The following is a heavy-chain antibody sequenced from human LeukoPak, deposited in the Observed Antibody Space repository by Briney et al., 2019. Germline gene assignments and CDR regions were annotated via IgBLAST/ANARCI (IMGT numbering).Heavy chain of an antibody. CDR1: GFTFRSYG. CDR3: AKVACSGGNCYAAFDI. CDR2: ISYDGSVK. D-gene: IGHD2-15*01. J-gene: IGHJ3*02. Sequence: PGGSLRLSCAASGFTFRSYGFHWVRQAPGKGLEWVTVISYDGSVKFYADSVKGRFTISRDNSKNTLYLQMNSLRAEDTSVYYCAKVACSGGNCYAAFDIWGQGTMVTVSS. V-gene: IGHV3-30*18.